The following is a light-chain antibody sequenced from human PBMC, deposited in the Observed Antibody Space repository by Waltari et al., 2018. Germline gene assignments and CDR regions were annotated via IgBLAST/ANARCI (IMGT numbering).Light chain of an antibody. J-gene: IGKJ4*01. V-gene: IGKV3-20*01. Sequence: VLMQSPGTLSLSPGESATLSCRASQSVTSTYLAWYQQKPGQAPRLLIFSSFRRATDIPERFSGSGSGTDFTLTINRLEPEDFAVYYCQYHGALPITFGGGTKVDI. CDR2: SSF. CDR1: QSVTSTY. CDR3: QYHGALPIT.